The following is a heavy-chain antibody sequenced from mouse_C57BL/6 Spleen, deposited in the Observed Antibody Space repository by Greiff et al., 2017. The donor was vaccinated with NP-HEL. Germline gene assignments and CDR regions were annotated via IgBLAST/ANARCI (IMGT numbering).Heavy chain of an antibody. V-gene: IGHV1-26*01. CDR1: GYTFTDYY. CDR2: INPNNGGT. D-gene: IGHD2-10*01. CDR3: ARSPYYGGYFDV. J-gene: IGHJ1*03. Sequence: EVKLQQSGPELVKPGASVKISCKASGYTFTDYYMNWVKQSHGKSLEWIGDINPNNGGTSYNQKFKGKATLTVNKSSSTAYMELRSLTSEDSAVYYCARSPYYGGYFDVWGTGTTVTVSS.